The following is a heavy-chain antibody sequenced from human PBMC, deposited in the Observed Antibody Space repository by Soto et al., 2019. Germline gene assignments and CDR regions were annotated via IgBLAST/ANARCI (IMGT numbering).Heavy chain of an antibody. Sequence: TSETLSLTCAVYGGSFSGYYWSWIRQPPGKGLEWIGEINHSGSTNYNPSLKSRVTISVDTSKNQFSLKLSSVTAADTAVYYCARGDFWSGYYTGAWYSWFDPWGQGTLVTVSS. V-gene: IGHV4-34*01. CDR1: GGSFSGYY. CDR2: INHSGST. J-gene: IGHJ5*02. D-gene: IGHD3-3*01. CDR3: ARGDFWSGYYTGAWYSWFDP.